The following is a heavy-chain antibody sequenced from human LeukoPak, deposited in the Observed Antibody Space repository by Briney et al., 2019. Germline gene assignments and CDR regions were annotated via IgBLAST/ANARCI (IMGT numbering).Heavy chain of an antibody. J-gene: IGHJ4*02. CDR1: GFTFRSHA. CDR3: AKDFRIGYSAHFDY. CDR2: IYENGGTT. V-gene: IGHV3-23*01. D-gene: IGHD2-21*01. Sequence: GGSLRLSCVGSGFTFRSHAMSWVRQAPGKGLEFVSGIYENGGTTYYADSVKGRFSISRDNSKNTLYLQMHSLRGEDTAVYYCAKDFRIGYSAHFDYWGQGALVTVSS.